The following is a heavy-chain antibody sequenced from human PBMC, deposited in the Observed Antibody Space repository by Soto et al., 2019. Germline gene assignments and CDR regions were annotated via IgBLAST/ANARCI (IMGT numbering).Heavy chain of an antibody. V-gene: IGHV3-30-3*01. Sequence: QVQLVESGGGVVQPGRSLRLSCAASGFTFSSYAMHWVRQAPGKGLEWVAVISYDGSNKYYADSVKGRFTISRDNSKNTRYLQMNSLRAEDTAVYYCARERLMVITYYFQHWGQGTLVTVSS. CDR1: GFTFSSYA. D-gene: IGHD3-22*01. J-gene: IGHJ1*01. CDR2: ISYDGSNK. CDR3: ARERLMVITYYFQH.